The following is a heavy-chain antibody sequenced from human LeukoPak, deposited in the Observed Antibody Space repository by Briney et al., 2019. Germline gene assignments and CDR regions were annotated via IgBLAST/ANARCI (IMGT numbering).Heavy chain of an antibody. Sequence: GGSLRLSCAASGFTFSSYGMHWVRQAPGKGLEWVAFIRYDGSNKYYADFVKGRFTISRDNSMNTLYLQINSLRVADTAAYFCAKDPLFQPWMAFDSWSQR. CDR1: GFTFSSYG. CDR2: IRYDGSNK. CDR3: AKDPLFQPWMAFDS. D-gene: IGHD2-2*03. J-gene: IGHJ3*02. V-gene: IGHV3-30*02.